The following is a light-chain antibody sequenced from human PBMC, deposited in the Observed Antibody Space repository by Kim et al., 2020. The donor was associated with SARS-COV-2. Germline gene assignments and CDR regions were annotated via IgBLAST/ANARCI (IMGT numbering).Light chain of an antibody. V-gene: IGLV2-14*03. CDR3: SSYTSSSTLDVV. CDR1: SSDVGGYNS. J-gene: IGLJ2*01. CDR2: DVS. Sequence: SIPISCTGTSSDVGGYNSVSWYQQHPGKAPKLMIYDVSNRPSGVSNRFSGSKSGNTASLTISGLQAEDEADYYCSSYTSSSTLDVVFGGGTQLTVL.